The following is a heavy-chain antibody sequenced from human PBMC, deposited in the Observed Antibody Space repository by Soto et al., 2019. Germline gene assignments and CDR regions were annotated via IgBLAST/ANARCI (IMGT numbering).Heavy chain of an antibody. D-gene: IGHD4-4*01. J-gene: IGHJ4*02. CDR1: GFIFSSYS. CDR3: AKDRSSGDDYRDLFPDY. Sequence: PGGSLRLSCAASGFIFSSYSMNWVRQAPGKGLEWVSYISSSSTTIYYADSVKGRFTISRDNAKNSLYLQMNSLRAEDTAIYYCAKDRSSGDDYRDLFPDYWGRGTLVTVSS. V-gene: IGHV3-48*04. CDR2: ISSSSTTI.